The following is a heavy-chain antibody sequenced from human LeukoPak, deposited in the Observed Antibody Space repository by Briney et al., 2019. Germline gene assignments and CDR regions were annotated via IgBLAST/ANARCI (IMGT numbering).Heavy chain of an antibody. Sequence: GGSLRLSCAASGFTFDDYAMHWVRQAPGKGLEWVSAISGSGGSTYYADSVKGRFTISRDNSKNTLYLQMNSLRAEDTAVYYCAKDRYYDSSGYPRLAFDIWGQGTMVTVSS. D-gene: IGHD3-22*01. CDR1: GFTFDDYA. CDR3: AKDRYYDSSGYPRLAFDI. CDR2: ISGSGGST. V-gene: IGHV3-23*01. J-gene: IGHJ3*02.